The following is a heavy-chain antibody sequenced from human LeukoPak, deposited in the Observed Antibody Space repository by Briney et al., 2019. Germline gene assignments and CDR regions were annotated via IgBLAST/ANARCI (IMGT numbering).Heavy chain of an antibody. CDR3: ASRAYCGGDCYSLLY. CDR1: GGSISSGDYY. Sequence: SETLSLTCTVSGGSISSGDYYWSWIRQPPGKGLEWIGYIYYSGSTYYNPSLKSRVTISVDTSKNQFSLKLSSVTAADTAVYYCASRAYCGGDCYSLLYWGQGTLVTVSS. J-gene: IGHJ4*02. D-gene: IGHD2-21*02. CDR2: IYYSGST. V-gene: IGHV4-30-4*01.